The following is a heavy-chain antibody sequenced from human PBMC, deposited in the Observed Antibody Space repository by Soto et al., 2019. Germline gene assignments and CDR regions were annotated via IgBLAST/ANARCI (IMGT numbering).Heavy chain of an antibody. V-gene: IGHV1-69*08. D-gene: IGHD3-22*01. Sequence: QVQLVQSGAEVKKPGSSVKVSCKASGGTFSTYTITWVRQAPGQGLEWMGRIIPIIGIINYAQKFQGRVTNPADKFTGTAYMELTRLRSDDTAVYYCAGDPDSHYNDSHASSYPWGQGTLVTVSS. J-gene: IGHJ5*02. CDR2: IIPIIGII. CDR1: GGTFSTYT. CDR3: AGDPDSHYNDSHASSYP.